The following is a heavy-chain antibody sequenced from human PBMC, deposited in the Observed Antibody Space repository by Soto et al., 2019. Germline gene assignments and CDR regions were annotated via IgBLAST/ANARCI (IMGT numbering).Heavy chain of an antibody. CDR1: GYRFTTYW. CDR3: ARHLGVTVAGTRWYFDL. J-gene: IGHJ2*01. CDR2: IYPCDSAT. D-gene: IGHD6-19*01. Sequence: GESLKISCEASGYRFTTYWIGGVRRMPGKGLEWLGIIYPCDSATRYNPSFQGHVTISADKSNHTAYLQWSSLKASDTATYYCARHLGVTVAGTRWYFDLWGRGTLVTVSS. V-gene: IGHV5-51*01.